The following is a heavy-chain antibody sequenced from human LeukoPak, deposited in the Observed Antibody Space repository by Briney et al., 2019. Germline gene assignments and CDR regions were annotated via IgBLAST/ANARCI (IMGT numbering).Heavy chain of an antibody. J-gene: IGHJ5*02. CDR2: INPNSGGT. V-gene: IGHV1-2*02. CDR1: GYTFTGYY. CDR3: ARGSGRQQLVRFYWFDP. Sequence: ASVKVSCKASGYTFTGYYMRWVRQAPGQGLEWMGWINPNSGGTNYAQKFQGRVTMTRDTSISTAYMELSRLRSDDTAVYYCARGSGRQQLVRFYWFDPWGQGTLVTVSS. D-gene: IGHD6-13*01.